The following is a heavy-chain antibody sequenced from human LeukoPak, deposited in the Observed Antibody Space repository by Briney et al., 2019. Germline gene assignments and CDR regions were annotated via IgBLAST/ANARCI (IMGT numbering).Heavy chain of an antibody. CDR3: ARGTTGSTILDY. D-gene: IGHD2/OR15-2a*01. V-gene: IGHV4-34*01. Sequence: PSETLSLTCAVYGGSFSGYYWSWIRQPPGKGLEWIGEINHSGSTNYNPSLKSRVTIPVDTSKNQFSLKLSSVTAADTAVYYCARGTTGSTILDYWGQGTLVTVSS. CDR2: INHSGST. J-gene: IGHJ4*02. CDR1: GGSFSGYY.